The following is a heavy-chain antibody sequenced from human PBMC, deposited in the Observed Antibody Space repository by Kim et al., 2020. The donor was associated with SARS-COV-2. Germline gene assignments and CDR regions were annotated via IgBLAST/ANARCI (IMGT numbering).Heavy chain of an antibody. J-gene: IGHJ6*02. D-gene: IGHD6-19*01. Sequence: AQKFQGRVTITADESTSTAYMELSSLRSEDTAVYYCARAGAYYYYYGMDVWGQGTTVTVSS. V-gene: IGHV1-69*01. CDR3: ARAGAYYYYYGMDV.